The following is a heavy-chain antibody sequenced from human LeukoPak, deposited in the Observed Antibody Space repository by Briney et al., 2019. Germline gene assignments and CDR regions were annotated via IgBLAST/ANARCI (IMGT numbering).Heavy chain of an antibody. D-gene: IGHD2-2*01. V-gene: IGHV1-8*01. Sequence: ASVNVSCKASGYTFTSYDINWVRQATGQGLEWMGWMNPNSGNTGYAQKFQGRVTMTRNTSISTDYMELSSLRSEDTAVYYWARRKKYQLLGLSYYYGMDVWGQGTTVTVS. J-gene: IGHJ6*02. CDR1: GYTFTSYD. CDR2: MNPNSGNT. CDR3: ARRKKYQLLGLSYYYGMDV.